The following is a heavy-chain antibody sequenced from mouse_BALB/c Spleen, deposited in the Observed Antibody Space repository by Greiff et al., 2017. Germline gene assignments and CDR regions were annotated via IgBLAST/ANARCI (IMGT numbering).Heavy chain of an antibody. CDR1: GFTFSDFY. D-gene: IGHD1-2*01. V-gene: IGHV7-1*02. CDR3: ARGHYYGYYFDY. Sequence: VKLMESGGGLVQPGGSLRLSCATSGFTFSDFYMEWVRQPPGKRLEWIAASRNKANDYTTEYSASVKGRFIVSRDTSQSILYLQMNALRAEDTAIYYCARGHYYGYYFDYWGQGTTLTVSS. CDR2: SRNKANDYTT. J-gene: IGHJ2*01.